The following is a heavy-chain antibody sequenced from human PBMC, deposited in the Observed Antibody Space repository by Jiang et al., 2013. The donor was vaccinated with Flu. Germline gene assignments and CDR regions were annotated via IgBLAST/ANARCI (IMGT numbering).Heavy chain of an antibody. CDR1: GDSVSSNSAA. CDR3: ARGTSGRTYWYFDL. J-gene: IGHJ2*01. D-gene: IGHD2-2*01. CDR2: TYYSSKRYN. V-gene: IGHV6-1*01. Sequence: QTLSLTCAISGDSVSSNSAAWNWIRQSPSRGLEWLGRTYYSSKRYNDYAVSVKSRITINSDTSKNHVSLQLNSVTPEDTAVYYCARGTSGRTYWYFDLWGRGTLVTVSS.